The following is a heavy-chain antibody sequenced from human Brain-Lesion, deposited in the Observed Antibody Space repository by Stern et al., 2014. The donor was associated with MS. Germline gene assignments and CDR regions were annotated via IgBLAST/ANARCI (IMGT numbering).Heavy chain of an antibody. CDR1: GGSINTNNYY. Sequence: VQLLESGPGLVKPSETLSLTCTVSGGSINTNNYYWGWIRQPPGKGLEWIGDIYSSGSPFYSPSLKSRVPMSVDPPKTQFSLKLSSVTAADTAVYYCARTGDDFGDYSLSYWGQGTLVTVSS. CDR3: ARTGDDFGDYSLSY. V-gene: IGHV4-39*01. J-gene: IGHJ4*02. CDR2: IYSSGSP. D-gene: IGHD4-17*01.